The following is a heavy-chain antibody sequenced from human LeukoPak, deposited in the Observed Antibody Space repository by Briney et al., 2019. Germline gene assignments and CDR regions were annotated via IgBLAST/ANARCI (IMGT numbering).Heavy chain of an antibody. D-gene: IGHD3-22*01. CDR1: GGSISSYY. CDR3: ASTPDYYDSSGHFDY. Sequence: KPSETLSLTCTVSGGSISSYYWSWIRQPPGKGLEWIGYIYYSGSTNYNPSLKSRVTISVDTSKNQFSLKLSSVTAADTAVYYCASTPDYYDSSGHFDYWGPGTLVTVSS. V-gene: IGHV4-59*01. J-gene: IGHJ4*02. CDR2: IYYSGST.